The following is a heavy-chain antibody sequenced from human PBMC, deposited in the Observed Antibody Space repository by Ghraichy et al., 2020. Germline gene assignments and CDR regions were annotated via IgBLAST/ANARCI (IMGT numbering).Heavy chain of an antibody. J-gene: IGHJ4*02. CDR1: GFTFSSYA. CDR3: ARDRYSSSQPPCYFDY. D-gene: IGHD6-13*01. Sequence: AGSLRLSCAASGFTFSSYAMHWVRQAPGKGLEWVAVISYDGSNKYYADSVKGRFTISRDNSKNTLYLQMNSLRAEDTAVYYCARDRYSSSQPPCYFDYWGQGTLVTVSS. CDR2: ISYDGSNK. V-gene: IGHV3-30-3*01.